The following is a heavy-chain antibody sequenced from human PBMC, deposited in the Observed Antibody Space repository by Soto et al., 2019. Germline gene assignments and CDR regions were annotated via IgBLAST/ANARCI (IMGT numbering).Heavy chain of an antibody. V-gene: IGHV1-18*01. CDR1: GYTFTSYG. CDR2: ISAYNGNT. CDR3: ARDPHTYNWNFNWFDP. J-gene: IGHJ5*02. D-gene: IGHD1-7*01. Sequence: ASVKVSCKASGYTFTSYGISWVRQAPGQGLEWMGWISAYNGNTNYAQKLQGRVTMTTDTSTSTAYIALRSPRSDDTAVYYCARDPHTYNWNFNWFDPWGQGTLVTVSS.